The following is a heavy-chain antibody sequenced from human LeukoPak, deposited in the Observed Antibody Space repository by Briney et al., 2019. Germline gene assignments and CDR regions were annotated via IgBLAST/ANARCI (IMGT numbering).Heavy chain of an antibody. CDR2: INHSGST. D-gene: IGHD2-15*01. J-gene: IGHJ3*02. CDR1: GGSFSGYY. CDR3: AREGVAAHDAFDI. V-gene: IGHV4-34*01. Sequence: PSETLSLTCAVYGGSFSGYYWSWIRQPPGKGLEWIGEINHSGSTNYNPSLKSRVTISVDTSKNQFSLELSSVTAADTAVYYCAREGVAAHDAFDIWGQGTMVTVSS.